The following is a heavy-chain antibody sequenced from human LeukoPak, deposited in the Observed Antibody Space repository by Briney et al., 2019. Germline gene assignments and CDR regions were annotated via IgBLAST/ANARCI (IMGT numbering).Heavy chain of an antibody. CDR1: GFRFNNYA. CDR2: ISMDGIQE. V-gene: IGHV3-30*04. CDR3: AREVYSYALDALDL. Sequence: SGGSLRLSCAASGFRFNNYAMHWVRQLPGTGLEWVAVISMDGIQEYYADSVKGRFSISRDNSKNTLYLQMNSLRSEDTAVYYCAREVYSYALDALDLWGQGTMVTVPS. J-gene: IGHJ3*01. D-gene: IGHD5-18*01.